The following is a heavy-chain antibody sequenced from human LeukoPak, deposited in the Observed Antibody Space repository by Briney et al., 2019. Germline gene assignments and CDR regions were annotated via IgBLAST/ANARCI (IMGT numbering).Heavy chain of an antibody. CDR1: GYTFTSYG. V-gene: IGHV1-18*03. D-gene: IGHD6-19*01. CDR3: ARDVTGDYSNAWDWQSYYFDY. Sequence: ASVKVSCKASGYTFTSYGISWVRQAPGQGLEWMGWISAYNGNTNYAQKLQGRVTMTTDTSASTVYMALSSLTSEDMAVYYCARDVTGDYSNAWDWQSYYFDYWGHGTLVTVSS. CDR2: ISAYNGNT. J-gene: IGHJ4*01.